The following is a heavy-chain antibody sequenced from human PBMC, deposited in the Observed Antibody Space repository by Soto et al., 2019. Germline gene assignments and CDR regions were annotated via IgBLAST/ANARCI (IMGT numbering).Heavy chain of an antibody. D-gene: IGHD2-2*02. J-gene: IGHJ4*02. CDR3: ARSYHYCSSTSCHTYYFDY. CDR2: IYYSGST. CDR1: GGSISSSSYY. Sequence: SETLSLTCTVSGGSISSSSYYWGWIRQPPGKGLEWIGSIYYSGSTYYNPSLKSRVTISVDTSKNQFSLKLSSVTAADTAVYYCARSYHYCSSTSCHTYYFDYWGQGTLVTVSS. V-gene: IGHV4-39*07.